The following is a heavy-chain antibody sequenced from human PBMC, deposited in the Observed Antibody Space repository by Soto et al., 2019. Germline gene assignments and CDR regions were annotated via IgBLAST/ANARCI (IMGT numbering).Heavy chain of an antibody. CDR2: IYYSGST. D-gene: IGHD2-21*01. CDR3: AGGGKNYCGEFDY. CDR1: GGSVSPDY. J-gene: IGHJ4*01. V-gene: IGHV4-59*02. Sequence: SETLSLTCTVSGGSVSPDYWDWIRQPPGKGLEWIGYIYYSGSTNYNPSLKSRVTISIDTSKNQFSLKLSSVTAADTAVYYCAGGGKNYCGEFDYWGQGTLVTVSS.